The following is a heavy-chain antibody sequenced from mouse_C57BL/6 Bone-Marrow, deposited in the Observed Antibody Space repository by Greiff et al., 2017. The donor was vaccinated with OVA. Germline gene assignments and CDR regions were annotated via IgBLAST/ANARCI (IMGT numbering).Heavy chain of an antibody. D-gene: IGHD3-3*01. CDR2: IHPNSGST. V-gene: IGHV1-64*01. J-gene: IGHJ1*03. Sequence: QVQLQQPGAELVKPGASVKLSCKASGYTFTSYWMHWVKQRPGQGLEWIGMIHPNSGSTNYNEKFKSKATLTVDKSSSTAYMQLSSLTSEDSAVYYWARRAGRWYFDVWGTGTTVTVSS. CDR1: GYTFTSYW. CDR3: ARRAGRWYFDV.